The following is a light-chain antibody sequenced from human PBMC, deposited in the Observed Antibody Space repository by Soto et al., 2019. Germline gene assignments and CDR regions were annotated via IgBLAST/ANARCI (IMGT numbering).Light chain of an antibody. CDR2: AAS. CDR3: LQQTRYPCT. Sequence: DIHMTQSPSAMAASVGDRVTITFRASQGSSNYLAWFQQKPGKVPKRLIYAASSLQSGVPSRFRGSGSGTEFTLTISSLQPEDFATYSCLQQTRYPCTLGQGTKLEIK. V-gene: IGKV1-17*03. J-gene: IGKJ2*02. CDR1: QGSSNY.